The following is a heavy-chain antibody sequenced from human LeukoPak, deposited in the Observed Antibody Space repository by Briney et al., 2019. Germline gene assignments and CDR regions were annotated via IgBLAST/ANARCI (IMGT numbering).Heavy chain of an antibody. Sequence: PSETLSLTCAVYGGSFSGYYWSWIRQPPGKGLEWIGEINHSGSTNYNPSLKSRVTISVDTSKNQFSLKLSSVTAADTAVYYCARSIVWDGDTAPYFDYWGQGTLVTVSS. CDR1: GGSFSGYY. D-gene: IGHD4-17*01. CDR2: INHSGST. CDR3: ARSIVWDGDTAPYFDY. V-gene: IGHV4-34*01. J-gene: IGHJ4*02.